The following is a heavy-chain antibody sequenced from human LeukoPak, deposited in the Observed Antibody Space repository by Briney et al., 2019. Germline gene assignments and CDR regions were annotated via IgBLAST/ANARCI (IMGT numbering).Heavy chain of an antibody. CDR3: AKDDAWLRFGE. V-gene: IGHV3-23*01. Sequence: GGTLRLSCVASGFTFSSHGMNWVRQAPGKGLEWVSGIIPSGHTTYYADSVRGRFTISRDNSKKTLYLEVISLTAEDTAVYYCAKDDAWLRFGEWSQGTLVTVSS. CDR1: GFTFSSHG. D-gene: IGHD3-10*01. CDR2: IIPSGHTT. J-gene: IGHJ4*02.